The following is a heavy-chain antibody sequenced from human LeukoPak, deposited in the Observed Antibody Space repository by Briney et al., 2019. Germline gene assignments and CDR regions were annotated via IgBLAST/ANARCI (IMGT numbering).Heavy chain of an antibody. CDR2: ISGISTYI. D-gene: IGHD2-15*01. Sequence: GGSLRLSCAVSGFTFSSYSMNWVRQAPGKGLEWVSSISGISTYIYYADSVKGRFTISRDNARNSLYLQMNSLRAEDTAIYYCARGRDCSGSSCYRDYWGQGTLVTVSS. V-gene: IGHV3-21*01. J-gene: IGHJ4*02. CDR1: GFTFSSYS. CDR3: ARGRDCSGSSCYRDY.